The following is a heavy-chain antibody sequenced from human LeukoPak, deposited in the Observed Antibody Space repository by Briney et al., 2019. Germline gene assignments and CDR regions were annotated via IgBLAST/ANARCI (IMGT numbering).Heavy chain of an antibody. V-gene: IGHV4-30-4*01. D-gene: IGHD1-14*01. J-gene: IGHJ5*02. CDR2: IYYSGST. CDR1: GGSISSGDYY. CDR3: ARAGDKLLNWFDP. Sequence: KPSETLSLTCTVSGGSISSGDYYWSWIRQPPGKGPEWIVYIYYSGSTYYNPSLKSRITISVDTSNNQFSLKLSPVTAADTAVYYCARAGDKLLNWFDPWGQGTLVTVSS.